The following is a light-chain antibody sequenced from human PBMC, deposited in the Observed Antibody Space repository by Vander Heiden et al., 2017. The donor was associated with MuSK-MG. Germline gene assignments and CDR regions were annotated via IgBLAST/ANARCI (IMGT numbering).Light chain of an antibody. CDR2: LGS. CDR1: QSLLHGDGYNY. V-gene: IGKV2-28*01. CDR3: MQGLQIPLT. Sequence: IVMTQSAVSLPVTPGESASISCTSSQSLLHGDGYNYLDWYLQTPGQSPQLLIYLGSNRASGVPDRFSGSGSGTDFTLKISRVEAEDVGIYYCMQGLQIPLTFGGGTKVEIK. J-gene: IGKJ4*01.